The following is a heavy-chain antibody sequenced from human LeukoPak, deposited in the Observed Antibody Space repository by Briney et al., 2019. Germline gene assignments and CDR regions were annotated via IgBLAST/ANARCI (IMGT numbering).Heavy chain of an antibody. J-gene: IGHJ4*02. CDR1: GFTFSSYE. Sequence: KAGGSLRLSCAAYGFTFSSYEMIWVRQAPGKGLEWVSYIGTSGSSIYYADSVKGRFTISRDNAKNSLYLQMNSLRDEDTAVYYCARDEKLRTGVWYFDYWGQGTLVTVSS. CDR3: ARDEKLRTGVWYFDY. D-gene: IGHD7-27*01. CDR2: IGTSGSSI. V-gene: IGHV3-48*03.